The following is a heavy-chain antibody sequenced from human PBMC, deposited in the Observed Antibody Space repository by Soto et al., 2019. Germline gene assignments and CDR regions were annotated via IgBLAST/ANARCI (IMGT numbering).Heavy chain of an antibody. D-gene: IGHD2-2*01. Sequence: QVQLVQSGAEVKKPGSSVKVSCKASGGTFSDYAFSWVRQAPGQGLEWLGGIMPIFGAPDYAQKFQGRVTITADESTRTTYMDMRSLRSEDTAVYYCASWLKEAAIGNYYAGMDVWGQGTTVTVSS. CDR3: ASWLKEAAIGNYYAGMDV. CDR2: IMPIFGAP. V-gene: IGHV1-69*12. CDR1: GGTFSDYA. J-gene: IGHJ6*02.